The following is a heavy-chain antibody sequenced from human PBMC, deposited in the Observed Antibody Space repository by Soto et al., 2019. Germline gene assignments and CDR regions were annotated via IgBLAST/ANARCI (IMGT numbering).Heavy chain of an antibody. CDR1: RFTFTSYA. V-gene: IGHV3-23*01. CDR2: ISASGGAT. Sequence: EVELLESGGGLVQPGGSLRLYCVASRFTFTSYAMSWVRQAPGKGLEWVAAISASGGATIHADSVKGRLTISRDNSKNTLYLQMNSLRAEDTAVYYCAKDVEGGSLFRGAFDYWGQGTQVTVSS. J-gene: IGHJ4*02. D-gene: IGHD1-26*01. CDR3: AKDVEGGSLFRGAFDY.